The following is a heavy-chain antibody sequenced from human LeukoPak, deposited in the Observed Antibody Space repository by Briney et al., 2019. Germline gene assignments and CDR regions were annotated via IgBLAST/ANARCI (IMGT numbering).Heavy chain of an antibody. CDR1: GLTFSDSA. D-gene: IGHD6-13*01. CDR3: TRRRQDGSTSWYDY. CDR2: IRSKPNSYAT. Sequence: PGGSLRLSCAASGLTFSDSAMHWVRQASGKGLEWVGRIRSKPNSYATAYAASVKGRFTISRDDSKNTAYLQMNSLKSEDTAVYFCTRRRQDGSTSWYDYWGQGTLVTVSS. V-gene: IGHV3-73*01. J-gene: IGHJ4*02.